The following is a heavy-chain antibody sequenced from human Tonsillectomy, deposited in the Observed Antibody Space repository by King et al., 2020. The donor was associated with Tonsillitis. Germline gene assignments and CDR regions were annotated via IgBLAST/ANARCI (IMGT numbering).Heavy chain of an antibody. Sequence: LQLQESGPGLVKPSETLSLTCTVSGGSISSSSYYWDWIRQPPGKGLEWIGSIYYSGSTYYNPSLRSRVTISVDTSKNQFSLKLSSVTAADTAVYYCARSSKWIQQWLYYFEYWGQGTLVTVSS. CDR3: ARSSKWIQQWLYYFEY. D-gene: IGHD5-18*01. CDR1: GGSISSSSYY. CDR2: IYYSGST. J-gene: IGHJ4*02. V-gene: IGHV4-39*01.